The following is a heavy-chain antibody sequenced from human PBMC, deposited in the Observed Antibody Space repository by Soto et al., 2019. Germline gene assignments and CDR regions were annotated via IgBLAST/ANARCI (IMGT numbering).Heavy chain of an antibody. V-gene: IGHV3-23*01. D-gene: IGHD2-21*02. CDR1: GFTFSSYA. CDR3: ARDLKVTHNVYGMDV. J-gene: IGHJ6*02. CDR2: ISGSGGST. Sequence: GVSLRLSYAASGFTFSSYAMSWVRQAPGKGLEWVSAISGSGGSTYYADSVKGRFTISRDNSKNMLYLEMSSLRAEDTGVYYCARDLKVTHNVYGMDVWGQGT.